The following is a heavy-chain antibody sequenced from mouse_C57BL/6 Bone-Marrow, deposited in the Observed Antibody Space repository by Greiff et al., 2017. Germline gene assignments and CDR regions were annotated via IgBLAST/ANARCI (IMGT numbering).Heavy chain of an antibody. CDR1: GYAFTNYL. Sequence: QVQLKESGAELVRPGTSVKVSCKASGYAFTNYLIEWVKQRPGQGLEWIGVINPGSGGTNYNEKFKGKATLTAEKSSSTAYMQISSLTSDDSAVYFCARRYYYGSSYGYFDVWGTGTTVTVSS. D-gene: IGHD1-1*01. CDR3: ARRYYYGSSYGYFDV. CDR2: INPGSGGT. V-gene: IGHV1-54*01. J-gene: IGHJ1*03.